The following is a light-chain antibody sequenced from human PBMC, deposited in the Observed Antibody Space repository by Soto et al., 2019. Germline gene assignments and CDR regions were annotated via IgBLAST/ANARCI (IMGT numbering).Light chain of an antibody. Sequence: DIQMTQSPSSLSASVGDRVTITCRASQGISTYLVWYQQKPGTVPKLLIFASSTLQSGVPSRFSGSGPVTDFTLTIISLQPEDVSTYYCQNYNGAPWTFGQGTKVEIK. CDR3: QNYNGAPWT. CDR2: ASS. CDR1: QGISTY. V-gene: IGKV1-27*01. J-gene: IGKJ1*01.